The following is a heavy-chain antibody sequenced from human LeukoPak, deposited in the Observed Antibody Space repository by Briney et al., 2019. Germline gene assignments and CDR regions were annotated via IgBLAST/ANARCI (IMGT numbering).Heavy chain of an antibody. CDR2: ITDNGRKI. J-gene: IGHJ4*02. D-gene: IGHD3-22*01. V-gene: IGHV3-11*04. CDR3: ATLPYYYDSSGSYYFDY. Sequence: PGGSLRPSCAASGFIFSDYYMGWIRQAPGRGLEWISYITDNGRKIYYPDSVKGRFTMSRDNAKNTLYLQMNSLRVEDTAVYYCATLPYYYDSSGSYYFDYWGQGTLVTVSS. CDR1: GFIFSDYY.